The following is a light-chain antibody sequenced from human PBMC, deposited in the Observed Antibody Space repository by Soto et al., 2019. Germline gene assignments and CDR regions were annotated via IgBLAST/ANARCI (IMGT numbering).Light chain of an antibody. J-gene: IGLJ1*01. CDR2: DVT. CDR1: SGDVGRYNY. Sequence: QSVLTQPASVSGSPGQSITISCTGSSGDVGRYNYVSWYQQHPGKAPKLMIYDVTSRPSGVSNRFSGSKSGNTASLTISGLQAEDEADYFCASYGGSSNYVFGTGTKLTV. CDR3: ASYGGSSNYV. V-gene: IGLV2-14*03.